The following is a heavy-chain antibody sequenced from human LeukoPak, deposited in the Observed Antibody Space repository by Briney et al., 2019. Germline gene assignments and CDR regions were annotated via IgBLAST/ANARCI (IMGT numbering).Heavy chain of an antibody. Sequence: SSNYMSWVRQPPGKGLEWIGSIYYSGSTYYNPSLKSRVTISVDTSKNQFSLKLSSVTAADTAVYYCARHDGAAAAGYFDYWGQGTLVTVSS. V-gene: IGHV4-39*01. CDR2: IYYSGST. J-gene: IGHJ4*02. D-gene: IGHD6-13*01. CDR1: SSNY. CDR3: ARHDGAAAAGYFDY.